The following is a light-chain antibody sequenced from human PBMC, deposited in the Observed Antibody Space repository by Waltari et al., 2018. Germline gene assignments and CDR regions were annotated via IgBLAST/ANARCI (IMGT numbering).Light chain of an antibody. V-gene: IGKV3-20*01. J-gene: IGKJ1*01. CDR1: QSVSSSY. CDR3: QQYGSSPWT. CDR2: AAS. Sequence: EIVLTQSPGTLSLSPGERATLSCRASQSVSSSYLAWYQQKPGQGPRLLIYAASSRATCIPERFSGSGSGTDFTLTISRLEPEDFGVYYCQQYGSSPWTFGRGTRVEIK.